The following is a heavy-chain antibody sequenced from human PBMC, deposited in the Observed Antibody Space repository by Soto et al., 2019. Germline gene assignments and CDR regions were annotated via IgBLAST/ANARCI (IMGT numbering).Heavy chain of an antibody. D-gene: IGHD6-13*01. V-gene: IGHV3-23*01. J-gene: IGHJ4*02. CDR2: ISDSGGST. Sequence: PGGSVRLSCAASGFTFTSFVMTWVRQAPGKGLEWVSAISDSGGSTFYADSVKGRFTISRDNSKNTLYLQMNTLRTEDTAVHYCAKAIAASNYFDYWGQGTLVTVSS. CDR1: GFTFTSFV. CDR3: AKAIAASNYFDY.